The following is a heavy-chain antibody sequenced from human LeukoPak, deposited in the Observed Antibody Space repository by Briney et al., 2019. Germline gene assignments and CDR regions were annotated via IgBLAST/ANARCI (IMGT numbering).Heavy chain of an antibody. Sequence: GGSLRLSCAASGFTFSSYAMSWVRQAPGKGLEWVLAISGSGGSTYYADSVKGRFTISRDNSKNTLYLQMNSLRAEDTAVYYCAKDQFRVRINWFDPWGQGTLVTVSS. V-gene: IGHV3-23*01. CDR3: AKDQFRVRINWFDP. CDR2: ISGSGGST. D-gene: IGHD3-10*01. CDR1: GFTFSSYA. J-gene: IGHJ5*02.